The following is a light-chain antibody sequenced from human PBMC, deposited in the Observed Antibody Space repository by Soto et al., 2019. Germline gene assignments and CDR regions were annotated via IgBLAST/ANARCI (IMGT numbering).Light chain of an antibody. Sequence: QSVLTQPASVSGSPGQSITISCTGTSSDVGSYNLVSWYQQHPGKAPKLMIYDDSDRPSGVSNRFSGSKSGNTASLTISGLQAEDEADYFCSSYTSSSTPLVFGTGTKVTVL. J-gene: IGLJ1*01. V-gene: IGLV2-14*02. CDR2: DDS. CDR1: SSDVGSYNL. CDR3: SSYTSSSTPLV.